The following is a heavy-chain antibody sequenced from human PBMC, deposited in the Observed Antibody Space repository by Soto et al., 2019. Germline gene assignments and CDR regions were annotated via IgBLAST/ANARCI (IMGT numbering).Heavy chain of an antibody. V-gene: IGHV1-69*18. CDR1: RGALSSYA. CDR2: VIPIYGTP. CDR3: ASAGSQEINRGAFDS. Sequence: QVQLVQSGAEVKQPGSSVKVSCKASRGALSSYAITWVRQAPGQGLDWMGRVIPIYGTPNYAQKFQGRLSLTVDASKCTAYVELSGLRSEDTAVYFCASAGSQEINRGAFDSWGQGTMVTVSS. J-gene: IGHJ3*02.